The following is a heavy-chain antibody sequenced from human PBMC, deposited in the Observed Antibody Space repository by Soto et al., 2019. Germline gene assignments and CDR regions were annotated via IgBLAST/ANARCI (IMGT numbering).Heavy chain of an antibody. CDR1: GLTFSSYA. V-gene: IGHV3-23*01. CDR3: AKDRSGDTGGRVRFDP. J-gene: IGHJ5*02. Sequence: EVQLLESGGGLVQPGGSLRLSCAASGLTFSSYAMSWVRQAPGKRLEWVSAISGSGSSTYYADSVKGRFTISRDNSKNTLYLQMNSLRAEDTAVYFCAKDRSGDTGGRVRFDPWGQGTLVTVSS. CDR2: ISGSGSST. D-gene: IGHD2-21*02.